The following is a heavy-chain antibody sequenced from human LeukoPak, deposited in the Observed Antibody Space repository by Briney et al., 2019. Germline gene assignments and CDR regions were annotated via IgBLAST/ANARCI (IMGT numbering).Heavy chain of an antibody. D-gene: IGHD6-19*01. J-gene: IGHJ4*02. CDR2: INHSGST. CDR3: ARASQWLVYDY. V-gene: IGHV4-34*01. Sequence: SETLSLTCAVYGGSFSGYYWSWIRQPPGKGLEWIGEINHSGSTNYNPSLTSRVTISVDTSKNQFSLKLSSVTAADTAVYYCARASQWLVYDYWGQGTLVTVSS. CDR1: GGSFSGYY.